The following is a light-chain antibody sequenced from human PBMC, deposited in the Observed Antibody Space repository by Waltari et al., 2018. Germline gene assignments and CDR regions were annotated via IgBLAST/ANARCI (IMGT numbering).Light chain of an antibody. V-gene: IGLV3-1*01. J-gene: IGLJ1*01. CDR2: ADS. Sequence: SFELTQPSSVSVSPGQTARIACSGDHLGSKWTSWYQQKAGQSPVLVIYADSERPSGVPGRFSAARSGDTVTLNISGTQDLDEADYYCQTWDSNIFVFGPGTKVTVL. CDR3: QTWDSNIFV. CDR1: HLGSKW.